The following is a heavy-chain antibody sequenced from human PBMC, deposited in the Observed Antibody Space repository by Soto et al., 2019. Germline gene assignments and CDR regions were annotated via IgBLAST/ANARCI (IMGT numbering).Heavy chain of an antibody. D-gene: IGHD3-3*01. CDR3: ARGRVPLWSGYFSYYGMDV. V-gene: IGHV4-34*01. J-gene: IGHJ6*02. CDR1: GGSFSGYY. Sequence: TSETLSLTCAVYGGSFSGYYWSWIRQPPGKGLEWIGEINHSGSTNYNPSLKSRVTISVDTSKNQFSLKLSSVTAADTAVYYCARGRVPLWSGYFSYYGMDVWGQGTTVTSP. CDR2: INHSGST.